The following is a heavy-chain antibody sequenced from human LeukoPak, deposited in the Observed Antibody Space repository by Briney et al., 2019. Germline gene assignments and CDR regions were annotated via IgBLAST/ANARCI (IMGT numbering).Heavy chain of an antibody. CDR2: IYYSGST. CDR3: ARHSSGGRLNFDY. J-gene: IGHJ4*02. D-gene: IGHD3-16*01. V-gene: IGHV4-59*08. CDR1: GVSISSYY. Sequence: SETLSLTCTVSGVSISSYYWSWIWQPPGKGLEWIGYIYYSGSTNYNPSLKGRVTISVVTSKSQFCLKLSSVTAADPAVYYCARHSSGGRLNFDYWGQGTLVTVSS.